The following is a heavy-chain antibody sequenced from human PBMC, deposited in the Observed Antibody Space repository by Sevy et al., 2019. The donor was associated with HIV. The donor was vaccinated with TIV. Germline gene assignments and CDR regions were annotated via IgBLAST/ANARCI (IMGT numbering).Heavy chain of an antibody. Sequence: GGCLRLSCAASGFTFSSYAMSWVRQAPGKGLEWVSAISGSGGSTYYADSVKGRFTISRDNSKNTLYLQMNSLRAEDTAVYYCAKDGGYSSGRYELGYFDLWGRGTLVTVSS. J-gene: IGHJ2*01. CDR2: ISGSGGST. CDR1: GFTFSSYA. D-gene: IGHD6-19*01. CDR3: AKDGGYSSGRYELGYFDL. V-gene: IGHV3-23*01.